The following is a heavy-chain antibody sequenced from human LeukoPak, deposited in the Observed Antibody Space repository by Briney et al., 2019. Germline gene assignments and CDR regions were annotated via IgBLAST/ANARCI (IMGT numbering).Heavy chain of an antibody. CDR3: ARHDNYYGSGSSDY. J-gene: IGHJ4*02. D-gene: IGHD3-10*01. CDR1: GGSISSSSYY. Sequence: PSETLSLTCTVSGGSISSSSYYWGWIRQPPGKGLEWIGSIYYSGGTYYNPSLKSRVTISVDTSKNQFSLKLSSVTAADTAVYYCARHDNYYGSGSSDYWGQGTLVTVSS. V-gene: IGHV4-39*01. CDR2: IYYSGGT.